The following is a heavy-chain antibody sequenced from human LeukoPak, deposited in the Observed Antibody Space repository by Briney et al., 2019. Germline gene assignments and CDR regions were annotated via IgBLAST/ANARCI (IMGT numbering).Heavy chain of an antibody. Sequence: PGRSLRLSCAASGFTFSSYGMHWVRQAPGKGLEWVAVIWYDGSNKYYADSVKGRFTISRDNSKNTLYLQMNSLRAEDTAVYYCARDLGLWFGELFDYGMDVWGQGTTVTVSS. CDR3: ARDLGLWFGELFDYGMDV. CDR1: GFTFSSYG. J-gene: IGHJ6*02. V-gene: IGHV3-33*01. CDR2: IWYDGSNK. D-gene: IGHD3-10*01.